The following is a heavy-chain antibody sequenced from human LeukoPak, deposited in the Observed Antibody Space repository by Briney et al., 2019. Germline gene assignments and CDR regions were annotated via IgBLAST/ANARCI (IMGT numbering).Heavy chain of an antibody. Sequence: GGSLRLSCAASGFTFSSYAMSWVRQAPGRGLEWVSGISSSGSITNYADSVKGRFSISRDNAKNSLYLQMNSLRAEDTAVYYCARDRSHYFDYWGQGTLVTVSS. CDR2: ISSSGSIT. CDR1: GFTFSSYA. J-gene: IGHJ4*02. V-gene: IGHV3-23*01. CDR3: ARDRSHYFDY.